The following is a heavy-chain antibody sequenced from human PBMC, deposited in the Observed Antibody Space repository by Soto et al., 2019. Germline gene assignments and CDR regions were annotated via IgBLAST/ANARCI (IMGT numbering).Heavy chain of an antibody. Sequence: QVQLVQSGAEVKKPGASVKVSCKASGYTFTSYGISWVRQAPGQGLEWMGWISAYNGNTTYAQRLQGRVTMTTDTSTSTAYMELRILRSDATAVYYCARDLAIVVRGVMGYWGQGTLVTVSS. J-gene: IGHJ4*02. V-gene: IGHV1-18*01. CDR3: ARDLAIVVRGVMGY. CDR2: ISAYNGNT. CDR1: GYTFTSYG. D-gene: IGHD3-10*01.